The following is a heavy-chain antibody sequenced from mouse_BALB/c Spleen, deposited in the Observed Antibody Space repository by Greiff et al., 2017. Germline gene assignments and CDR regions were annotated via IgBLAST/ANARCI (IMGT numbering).Heavy chain of an antibody. D-gene: IGHD4-1*01. V-gene: IGHV1S81*02. CDR1: GYTFTSYY. Sequence: QVQLQQSGAELVKPGASVKLSCKASGYTFTSYYMYWVKQRPGQGLEWIGEINPSNGGTNFNEKFKSKATLTVDKSSSTAYMQLSSLTSEDSAVYYCTRLTGTTGAMDYWGQGTSVTVSS. CDR2: INPSNGGT. CDR3: TRLTGTTGAMDY. J-gene: IGHJ4*01.